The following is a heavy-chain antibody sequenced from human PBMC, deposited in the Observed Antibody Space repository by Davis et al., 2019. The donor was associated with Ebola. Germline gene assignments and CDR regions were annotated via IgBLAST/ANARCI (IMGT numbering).Heavy chain of an antibody. D-gene: IGHD4-17*01. V-gene: IGHV3-48*01. CDR2: ISSSSSTI. J-gene: IGHJ4*02. CDR1: GFTFSSYS. Sequence: PGGSLRLSCAASGFTFSSYSMNWVRQAPGKGLEWVSYISSSSSTIYYADSVKGRFTISRDNSKNMLFLQMSSLRPEDSAVYFCAKRASDYYGEQNDYWGQGTLVTVSS. CDR3: AKRASDYYGEQNDY.